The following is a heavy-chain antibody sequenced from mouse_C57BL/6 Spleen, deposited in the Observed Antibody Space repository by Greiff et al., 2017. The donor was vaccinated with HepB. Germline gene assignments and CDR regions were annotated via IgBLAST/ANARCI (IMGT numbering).Heavy chain of an antibody. Sequence: QVQLQQSGPELVKPGASVKISCKASGYAFSSSWMNWVKQRPGKGLEWIGRIYPGDGDTNYNGKFKGKATLTADKSSSTAYMQLSSLTSEDSAVYFCAIGNLLLDYWGQGTTRTVSS. CDR1: GYAFSSSW. J-gene: IGHJ2*01. CDR3: AIGNLLLDY. D-gene: IGHD2-1*01. CDR2: IYPGDGDT. V-gene: IGHV1-82*01.